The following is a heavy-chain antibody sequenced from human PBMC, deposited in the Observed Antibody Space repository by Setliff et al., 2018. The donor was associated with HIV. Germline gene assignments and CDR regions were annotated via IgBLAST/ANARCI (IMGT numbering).Heavy chain of an antibody. CDR1: GFTFSNYA. Sequence: GGSLRLSCAASGFTFSNYAMTWVRQAPGKGLEWVSGISGSGDTTNYAESVKGRFTISRDNSKNTLYLQMNSLRAEDTAVYYCARDLYPLTTRYSFDYWGQGTLVTVSS. V-gene: IGHV3-23*01. CDR3: ARDLYPLTTRYSFDY. CDR2: ISGSGDTT. J-gene: IGHJ4*02. D-gene: IGHD4-17*01.